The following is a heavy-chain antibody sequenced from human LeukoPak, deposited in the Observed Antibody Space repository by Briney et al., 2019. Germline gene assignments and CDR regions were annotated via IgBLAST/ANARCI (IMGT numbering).Heavy chain of an antibody. J-gene: IGHJ4*02. D-gene: IGHD1-26*01. CDR1: GFAFSGYT. CDR3: AKVHYTASFQGSFPGRNYFDS. V-gene: IGHV3-23*01. CDR2: IGARGDVT. Sequence: GGTLRLSCTVSGFAFSGYTMSWVCQGPGKGPGLVSSIGARGDVTYSAGTVKDRLTISRDNSKRTLFLQMNSLRDEDTAVYYCAKVHYTASFQGSFPGRNYFDSWGRGSLVTVSS.